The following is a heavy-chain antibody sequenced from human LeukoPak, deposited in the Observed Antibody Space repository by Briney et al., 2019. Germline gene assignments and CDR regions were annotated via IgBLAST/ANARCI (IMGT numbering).Heavy chain of an antibody. CDR3: AKVAKYYYGSETYYFFEH. CDR2: INQDGTEK. CDR1: GFTLTTYW. Sequence: GGSLRLSCAVSGFTLTTYWMSWVRQAPGRGLEWVANINQDGTEKYYVDSVKGRFTISRDNAKNSLYLQMNSLRVEDPAVYYCAKVAKYYYGSETYYFFEHWGQGTPVTASS. J-gene: IGHJ4*02. D-gene: IGHD3-10*01. V-gene: IGHV3-7*01.